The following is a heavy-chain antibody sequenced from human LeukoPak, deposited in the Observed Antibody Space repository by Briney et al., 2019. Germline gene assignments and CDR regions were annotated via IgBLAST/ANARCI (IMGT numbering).Heavy chain of an antibody. CDR2: IRYDGSNK. V-gene: IGHV3-30*02. J-gene: IGHJ4*02. CDR1: GFTFSSYG. CDR3: AKPAISSRGWYYDY. Sequence: PGGSLRLSCAASGFTFSSYGMHWVRQAPGKGLEWVAFIRYDGSNKYYADSVKGRFTISGDNSKNTLYLQMNSLRAEDTAVYYCAKPAISSRGWYYDYWGQGTLVTVSS. D-gene: IGHD6-19*01.